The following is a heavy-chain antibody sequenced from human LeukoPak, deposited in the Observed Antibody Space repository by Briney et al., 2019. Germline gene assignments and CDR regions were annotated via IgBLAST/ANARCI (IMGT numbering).Heavy chain of an antibody. D-gene: IGHD3-10*01. CDR1: GFTFSSYA. Sequence: GGSLRLSCAASGFTFSSYAMSWVRQAPGKGLEWASAISGSGGSTYYADSVKGRFTISRDNSKNTLYLQMNSLRAEDTAVYYCATLLTMVRGVIPPDYWGQGTLVTVSS. CDR3: ATLLTMVRGVIPPDY. CDR2: ISGSGGST. J-gene: IGHJ4*02. V-gene: IGHV3-23*01.